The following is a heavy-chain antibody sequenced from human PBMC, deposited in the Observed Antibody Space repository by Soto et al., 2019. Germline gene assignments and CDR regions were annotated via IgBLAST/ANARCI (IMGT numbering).Heavy chain of an antibody. V-gene: IGHV3-73*01. CDR3: TRPLYYYDSSGYYYEHY. D-gene: IGHD3-22*01. Sequence: GGSLRLSCAASGFTFSGSAMHWVRQASGKGLEWVGRIRSKANSYATAYAASVKGRFTISRDDSKNTAYLQMNSLKTEDTAVHYCTRPLYYYDSSGYYYEHYWGQGTLVTVSS. CDR1: GFTFSGSA. CDR2: IRSKANSYAT. J-gene: IGHJ4*02.